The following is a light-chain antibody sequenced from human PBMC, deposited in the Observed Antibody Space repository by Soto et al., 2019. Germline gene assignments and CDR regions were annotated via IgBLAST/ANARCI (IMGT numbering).Light chain of an antibody. V-gene: IGKV2-28*01. J-gene: IGKJ2*01. Sequence: DIVMTQSALSLPVTPGEPAPISCRSSQSLLHSDGYNYSDWYLQKPGQSPQLLIYLGSNRASGVPDRFSGSGSGTNFTLKISRVEAGDVGVYYCMQPLQTPYTCGQGTKLEIK. CDR2: LGS. CDR1: QSLLHSDGYNY. CDR3: MQPLQTPYT.